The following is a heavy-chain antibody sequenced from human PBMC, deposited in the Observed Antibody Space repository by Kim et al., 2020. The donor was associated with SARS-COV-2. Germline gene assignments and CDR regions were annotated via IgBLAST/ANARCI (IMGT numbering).Heavy chain of an antibody. CDR1: GGSFSGYY. V-gene: IGHV4-34*01. Sequence: SEALSLTCAVYGGSFSGYYWSWIRQPPGKGLEWIGEINHSGSTNYNPSLKSRVTISVDTSKNQFSLKLSSVTAADTAVYYCARGGRGLNYYYYGMDVWGQGTTVTVSS. D-gene: IGHD6-19*01. CDR2: INHSGST. CDR3: ARGGRGLNYYYYGMDV. J-gene: IGHJ6*02.